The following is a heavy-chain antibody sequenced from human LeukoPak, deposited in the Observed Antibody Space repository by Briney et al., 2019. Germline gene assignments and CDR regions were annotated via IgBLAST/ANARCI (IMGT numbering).Heavy chain of an antibody. J-gene: IGHJ4*02. Sequence: GGSLRLSCAASGFTFSNYWMHWVRQAPGKGLVWVSRINSGGSSTTSADSVKGRFTISRDNAKNTLYLQMNSLRAEDTAVYYCAIGGATVIDDWGQGTLVTVSS. V-gene: IGHV3-74*01. CDR1: GFTFSNYW. CDR2: INSGGSST. D-gene: IGHD4-17*01. CDR3: AIGGATVIDD.